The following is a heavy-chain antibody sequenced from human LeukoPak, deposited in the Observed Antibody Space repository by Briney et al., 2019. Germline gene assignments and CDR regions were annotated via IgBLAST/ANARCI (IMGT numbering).Heavy chain of an antibody. CDR3: ARRWIDVGYFDY. Sequence: SETLSLTCTVSGGSISSSSYYWGWIRQPPGKGLEWIGSIYYSGSTYYNPSLKSRVTISVDTSKNQFSLKLSSVTAADTAVYYCARRWIDVGYFDYWGQGTLVTVSS. J-gene: IGHJ4*02. CDR2: IYYSGST. V-gene: IGHV4-39*01. D-gene: IGHD1-1*01. CDR1: GGSISSSSYY.